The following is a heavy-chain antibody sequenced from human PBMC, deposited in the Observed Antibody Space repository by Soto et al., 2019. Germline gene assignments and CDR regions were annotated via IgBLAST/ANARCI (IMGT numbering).Heavy chain of an antibody. Sequence: EVQLVQSGGGLVQPGGSLRLSCAASGFTVSSSYMSWVRQAPGKGMECVSVIYSSGTTHNADSVRGRFTISRDTSKNTLYLQMNSLRAEDTAIYYCARLLLVVPPNYAFDILGQGTMVTVSS. CDR1: GFTVSSSY. D-gene: IGHD2-2*01. V-gene: IGHV3-66*04. J-gene: IGHJ3*02. CDR2: IYSSGTT. CDR3: ARLLLVVPPNYAFDI.